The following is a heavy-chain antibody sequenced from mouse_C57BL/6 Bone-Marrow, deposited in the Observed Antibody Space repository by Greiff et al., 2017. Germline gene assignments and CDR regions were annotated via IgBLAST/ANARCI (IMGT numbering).Heavy chain of an antibody. J-gene: IGHJ4*01. CDR1: GFTFSSYA. CDR3: ARDRTMVTTPSFYYAMDY. CDR2: ISDGGSYT. Sequence: EVQGVESGGGLVKPGGSLKLSCAASGFTFSSYAMSWVRQTPEKRLEWVATISDGGSYTYYPDNVKGRFTISRDTAKNNLYLQMSHLKSEDTAMYYCARDRTMVTTPSFYYAMDYWGQGTSVTVSS. D-gene: IGHD2-2*01. V-gene: IGHV5-4*01.